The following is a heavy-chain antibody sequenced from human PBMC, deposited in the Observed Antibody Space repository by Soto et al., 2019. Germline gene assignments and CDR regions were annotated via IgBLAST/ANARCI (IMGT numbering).Heavy chain of an antibody. CDR3: ARDIDHDYTRSNWFDP. V-gene: IGHV4-31*03. J-gene: IGHJ5*02. Sequence: SETLSLTCTVSGGSISSGGYYWSWIRQHPGKGLEWIGYIYYSGSTYYNPSLKSRVTISVDTSKNQFSLKLSSVTAADTAVYYCARDIDHDYTRSNWFDPWGQGTLVTVSS. D-gene: IGHD4-4*01. CDR1: GGSISSGGYY. CDR2: IYYSGST.